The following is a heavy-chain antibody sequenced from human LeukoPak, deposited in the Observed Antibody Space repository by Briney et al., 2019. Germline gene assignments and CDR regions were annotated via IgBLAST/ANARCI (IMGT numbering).Heavy chain of an antibody. J-gene: IGHJ6*03. D-gene: IGHD5-18*01. CDR2: ISSSSSTI. CDR3: AKGTAMVHSYYYMDV. Sequence: GGSLRLSCAASGFTFSSYSMNWVRQAPGKGLEWVSSISSSSSTIYYADSVKGRFTISRDNSKNTLYLQMNSLRAEDTAVYYCAKGTAMVHSYYYMDVWGKGTTVTISS. V-gene: IGHV3-48*01. CDR1: GFTFSSYS.